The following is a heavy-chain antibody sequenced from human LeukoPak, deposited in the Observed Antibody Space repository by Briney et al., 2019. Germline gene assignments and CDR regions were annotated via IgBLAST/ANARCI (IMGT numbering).Heavy chain of an antibody. D-gene: IGHD3-10*01. CDR3: AKDQFGSGSYSLGGMDV. V-gene: IGHV3-43*02. CDR1: GFTFDDHG. Sequence: PGGSLRLSCAASGFTFDDHGMHWVRQAPGKGLEWVSLISGDGGTTYYADSAKGRFTISGDNSKNSLYLQMNNLRTEDTALYYCAKDQFGSGSYSLGGMDVWGQGTTVAVSS. CDR2: ISGDGGTT. J-gene: IGHJ6*02.